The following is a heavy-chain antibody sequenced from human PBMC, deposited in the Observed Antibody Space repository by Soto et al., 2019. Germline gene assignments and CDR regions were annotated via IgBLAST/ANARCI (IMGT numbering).Heavy chain of an antibody. Sequence: SETLSLTCTVSGGSISSYYWSWIRQPPGKGLEWIGEINHSGSTNYNPSLKSRVTISVDTSKNQFSLKLSSVTAADTAVYYCARFDSSGYYYDYWGQGTLVTVSS. J-gene: IGHJ4*02. CDR3: ARFDSSGYYYDY. CDR1: GGSISSYY. D-gene: IGHD3-22*01. V-gene: IGHV4-34*01. CDR2: INHSGST.